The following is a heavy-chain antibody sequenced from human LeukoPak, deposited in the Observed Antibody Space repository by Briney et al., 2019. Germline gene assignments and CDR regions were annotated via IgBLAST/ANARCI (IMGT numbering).Heavy chain of an antibody. CDR2: INHRGGT. J-gene: IGHJ4*02. D-gene: IGHD3-10*01. V-gene: IGHV4-34*01. CDR1: GGSFSHYY. Sequence: SETLSLTCTVYGGSFSHYYWSWVRQPPGKGLEWIGEINHRGGTNYNPSLKSRVAISIDTSKNEFSLNLSSATAADTAVYYCASRTPQYYGSGRGRFDYWGQGTLVTVSS. CDR3: ASRTPQYYGSGRGRFDY.